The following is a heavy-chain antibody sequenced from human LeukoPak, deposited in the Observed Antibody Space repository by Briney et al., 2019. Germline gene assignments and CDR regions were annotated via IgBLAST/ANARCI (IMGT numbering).Heavy chain of an antibody. CDR2: IIPIFGTA. CDR1: GYTFTSYG. J-gene: IGHJ6*03. Sequence: ASVKVSCKASGYTFTSYGISWVRQAPGQGLEWMGGIIPIFGTANYAQKFQGRVTITTDESTSTAYMELSSLRSEDTAVYYCARGWGPTYCGGDCSYYYYMDVWGKGTTVTVSS. D-gene: IGHD2-21*02. V-gene: IGHV1-69*05. CDR3: ARGWGPTYCGGDCSYYYYMDV.